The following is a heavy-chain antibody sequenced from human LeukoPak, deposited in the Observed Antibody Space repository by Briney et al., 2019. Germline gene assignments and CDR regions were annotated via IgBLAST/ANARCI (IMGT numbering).Heavy chain of an antibody. CDR3: ATGTRVGDGYNFWFDP. V-gene: IGHV1-46*01. CDR1: GYTFTSYY. J-gene: IGHJ5*02. CDR2: INPSGGST. Sequence: ASVKVSCKASGYTFTSYYMHWVRQAPGQGLEWMGIINPSGGSTSYAQKFQGRVTMTEDTSTDTAYMELSSLRSEDTAVYYCATGTRVGDGYNFWFDPWGQGTLVTVSS. D-gene: IGHD5-24*01.